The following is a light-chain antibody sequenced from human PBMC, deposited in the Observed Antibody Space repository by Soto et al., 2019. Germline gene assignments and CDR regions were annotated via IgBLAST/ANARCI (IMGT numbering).Light chain of an antibody. CDR3: QQYVSPALT. CDR1: QSVSSSY. CDR2: GAS. V-gene: IGKV3-20*01. Sequence: EIMLTQSPGTLSLAPGERATLSCRASQSVSSSYLAWYQQKPGQAPRLLIYGASSMATGIPDRFSGSGSGTDFTLTISRLETEDFAVDYCQQYVSPALTFGQETQVEIK. J-gene: IGKJ1*01.